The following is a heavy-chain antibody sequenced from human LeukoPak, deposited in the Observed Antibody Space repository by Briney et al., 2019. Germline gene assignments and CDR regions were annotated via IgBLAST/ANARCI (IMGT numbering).Heavy chain of an antibody. Sequence: RGSLRLSCAVSGFTFSHYAMAWVRQAPGKGLEWVSTISGSGGDTHYADSVKGRFAVSRDNSKNTLYLQMNSLRAEDTAVYYCTKDVGVILYDYWGQGTLVTVSS. CDR3: TKDVGVILYDY. CDR1: GFTFSHYA. CDR2: ISGSGGDT. J-gene: IGHJ4*02. V-gene: IGHV3-23*01. D-gene: IGHD3-10*01.